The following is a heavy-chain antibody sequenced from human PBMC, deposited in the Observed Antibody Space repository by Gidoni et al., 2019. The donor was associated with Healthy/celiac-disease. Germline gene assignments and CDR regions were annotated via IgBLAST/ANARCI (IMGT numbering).Heavy chain of an antibody. J-gene: IGHJ3*02. D-gene: IGHD2-2*01. V-gene: IGHV3-23*01. CDR3: AKDLIIVVVPAAISADAFDI. Sequence: EVQLLESGGGLVQPGGSLRLSCAASGFTFSSYAMSWVRHAPGTGLEWVSAISGSGGSTYYADSVKGRFTISRDNSKNTLYLQMNSLRAEDTAVYYCAKDLIIVVVPAAISADAFDIWGQGTMVTVSS. CDR1: GFTFSSYA. CDR2: ISGSGGST.